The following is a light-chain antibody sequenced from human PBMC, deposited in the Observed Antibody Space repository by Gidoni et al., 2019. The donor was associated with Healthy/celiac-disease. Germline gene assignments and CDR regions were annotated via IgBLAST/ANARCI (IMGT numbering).Light chain of an antibody. CDR3: QQSYSTPPEWT. V-gene: IGKV1-39*01. J-gene: IGKJ1*01. Sequence: IQMTQSHSSLSASVGDSVTITCRASQSISSYLNWYQQKPGKAPKLLIYAASSLQSGVPSRFSGSGSGTDFTLTISSLQPEDFATYYCQQSYSTPPEWTFGQGTKVEIK. CDR1: QSISSY. CDR2: AAS.